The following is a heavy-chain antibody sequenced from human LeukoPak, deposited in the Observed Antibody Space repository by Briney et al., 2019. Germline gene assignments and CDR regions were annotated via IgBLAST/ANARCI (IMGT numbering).Heavy chain of an antibody. J-gene: IGHJ4*02. CDR1: GSTFSSYA. Sequence: GGSLRLSCAASGSTFSSYAMSWVRQAPGKGLEWVSGISGSGGSTYYADSVKGRFTISRDDAKNSLYLQMNSLRDEDSAVYYCATIGANYYDSSGIETDFWGQGTLVTVSS. CDR2: ISGSGGST. CDR3: ATIGANYYDSSGIETDF. D-gene: IGHD3-22*01. V-gene: IGHV3-23*01.